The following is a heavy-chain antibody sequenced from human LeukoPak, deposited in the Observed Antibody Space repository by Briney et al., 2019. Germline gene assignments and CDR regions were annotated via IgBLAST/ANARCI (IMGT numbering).Heavy chain of an antibody. CDR2: IKEDGTRD. Sequence: GGSLGLSCAASGFTFNTYWMSWVRQAPGKGLEWLANIKEDGTRDYYVESVKGRFTISKDNAKTSLYLQVNSLRAEDTAVYYCARDTKGGYFDLWGQGTLVTVSS. V-gene: IGHV3-7*01. CDR3: ARDTKGGYFDL. J-gene: IGHJ4*02. CDR1: GFTFNTYW.